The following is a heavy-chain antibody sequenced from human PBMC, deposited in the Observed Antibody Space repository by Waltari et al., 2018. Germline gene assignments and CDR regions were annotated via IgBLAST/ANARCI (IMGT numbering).Heavy chain of an antibody. CDR3: ARAEGSGWPYYYYYGMDV. Sequence: QVQLVESGGGVVQPGRSLRLSCAASGFTFSTYAMPWVRQAPGKGLEWVAVISYDGSNKYYADAGKGRFTISRDNSKNTLYLQMNSLRAEDTAVYYCARAEGSGWPYYYYYGMDVWGQGTTVTVSS. D-gene: IGHD6-19*01. V-gene: IGHV3-30*01. J-gene: IGHJ6*02. CDR1: GFTFSTYA. CDR2: ISYDGSNK.